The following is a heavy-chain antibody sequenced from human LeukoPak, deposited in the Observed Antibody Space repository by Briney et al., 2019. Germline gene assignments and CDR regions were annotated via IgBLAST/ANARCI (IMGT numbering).Heavy chain of an antibody. J-gene: IGHJ4*02. D-gene: IGHD5-12*01. V-gene: IGHV2-5*02. CDR2: IYWDDDK. CDR3: AHRSPARGPLSTSGSFSDYFHF. CDR1: GLSLSSSGAG. Sequence: SGPTLVNPTQTLTLTRPFPGLSLSSSGAGVGWVRQPPGKALECLAIIYWDDDKRYSPSLRSRLTITKDTSKNQVVLTMTNMDPVDTATDYCAHRSPARGPLSTSGSFSDYFHFWGQGTLVPVSS.